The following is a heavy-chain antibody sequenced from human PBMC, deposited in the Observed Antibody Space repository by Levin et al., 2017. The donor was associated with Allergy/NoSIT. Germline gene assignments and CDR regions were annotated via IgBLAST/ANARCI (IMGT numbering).Heavy chain of an antibody. CDR3: ARHRFTMNIHDGFDI. J-gene: IGHJ3*02. D-gene: IGHD2/OR15-2a*01. V-gene: IGHV3-20*01. CDR2: INWNGGGT. Sequence: GGSLRLSCAASGFTFDDYGMSWVRQAPGKGLEWVYGINWNGGGTGYADSVKGRLTISRDNAKNTLYLQMNSLRAEDTALYHCARHRFTMNIHDGFDIWGQGTMVIVSS. CDR1: GFTFDDYG.